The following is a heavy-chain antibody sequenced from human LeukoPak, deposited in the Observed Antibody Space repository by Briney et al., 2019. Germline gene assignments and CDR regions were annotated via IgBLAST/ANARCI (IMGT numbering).Heavy chain of an antibody. J-gene: IGHJ4*02. CDR1: GYTFTGYY. V-gene: IGHV1-2*02. D-gene: IGHD3-3*01. Sequence: ASVKVSCKASGYTFTGYYMHWVRQAPGQGLEWMGWINPNSGGTNYAQKFQGRVTMTRDTSISTAYMELSRLRSDDTAVYYCARDRGFGGVPTGDWGQGTLVTVSS. CDR3: ARDRGFGGVPTGD. CDR2: INPNSGGT.